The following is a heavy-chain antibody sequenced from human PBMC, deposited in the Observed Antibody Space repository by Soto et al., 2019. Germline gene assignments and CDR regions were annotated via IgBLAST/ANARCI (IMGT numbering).Heavy chain of an antibody. D-gene: IGHD3-10*01. CDR2: IIPIFGTA. CDR1: GGTFSSYA. V-gene: IGHV1-69*01. J-gene: IGHJ6*02. Sequence: QVQLVQSGAEVKKPGSSVKVSCKASGGTFSSYASSWVRQAPGQGLEWMGGIIPIFGTANYAQKFQGRVTITADESTSTAYMELSSLRSEDTAVYYCARESGSGKTYYYYGMDVWGRGTTVTVSS. CDR3: ARESGSGKTYYYYGMDV.